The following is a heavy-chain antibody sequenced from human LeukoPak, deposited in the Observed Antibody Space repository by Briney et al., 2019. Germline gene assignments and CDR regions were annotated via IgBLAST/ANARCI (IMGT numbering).Heavy chain of an antibody. CDR2: IGATGYST. D-gene: IGHD4-11*01. CDR3: AKNSARTTITTGLPY. J-gene: IGHJ4*02. CDR1: GFTFNSYA. Sequence: PGGSLRLSCAASGFTFNSYAMTWVRQAPGKGLEWVSAIGATGYSTYYADSVKGRFTISRDNSKNTLYLQMSSLRAEDTAIYYCAKNSARTTITTGLPYWGQGTLVTVSS. V-gene: IGHV3-23*01.